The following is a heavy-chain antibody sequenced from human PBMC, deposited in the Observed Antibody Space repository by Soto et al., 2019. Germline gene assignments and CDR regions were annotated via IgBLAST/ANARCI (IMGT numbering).Heavy chain of an antibody. CDR1: GFTFDDYA. D-gene: IGHD3-22*01. V-gene: IGHV3-9*01. CDR2: ISWNSVSI. CDR3: GMETDYYDSSGHYYGAFES. J-gene: IGHJ3*02. Sequence: GGSLRLSCAASGFTFDDYAIHWVRQAPWKGLEWVSGISWNSVSIGYADSVKGRFTISRDNAKNSLYLQMNSLRAEDTALYYCGMETDYYDSSGHYYGAFESCGQGTMVTV.